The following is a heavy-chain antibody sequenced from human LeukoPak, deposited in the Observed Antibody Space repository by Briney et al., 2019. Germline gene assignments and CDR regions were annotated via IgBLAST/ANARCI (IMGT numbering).Heavy chain of an antibody. V-gene: IGHV4-34*01. D-gene: IGHD6-19*01. Sequence: SETLSLTCAVYGGSFSGYYWSWIRQPPGKGLEWIGEINHSGSTNYNPSLKSRVTISVDTSKNQFSLKLSSVTAADTAVYYCARGRRPVAGTFRSFDYWGQGTLVTVSS. CDR2: INHSGST. J-gene: IGHJ4*02. CDR1: GGSFSGYY. CDR3: ARGRRPVAGTFRSFDY.